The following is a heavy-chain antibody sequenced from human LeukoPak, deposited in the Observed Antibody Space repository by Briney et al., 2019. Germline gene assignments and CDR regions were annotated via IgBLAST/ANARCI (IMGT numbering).Heavy chain of an antibody. CDR3: ARVYGSGSYYPHFDY. J-gene: IGHJ4*02. Sequence: GGSLRLSCAATGFTFSSYSMNWVRQAPGKGLEWVSYISSSSSTIYYADSVKGRFTISRDNAKNSLYLQMNSLRAEDTAVYYCARVYGSGSYYPHFDYWGQGTLVTVSS. D-gene: IGHD3-10*01. CDR2: ISSSSSTI. CDR1: GFTFSSYS. V-gene: IGHV3-48*01.